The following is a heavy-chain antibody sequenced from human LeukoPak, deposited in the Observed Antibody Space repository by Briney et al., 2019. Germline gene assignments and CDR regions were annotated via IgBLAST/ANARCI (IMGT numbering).Heavy chain of an antibody. J-gene: IGHJ6*03. V-gene: IGHV1-46*01. CDR2: INPSGGST. Sequence: GASVTVSCKASGYTFTDYYMHWVRQAPGQGLEWMGIINPSGGSTSYAQKFQGRVTMTRDMSTSTVYMELSGLRSEDTAVYYCARDLSRAGECIAAAGMGGTCYYMDVWGKGTTVTVSS. CDR1: GYTFTDYY. CDR3: ARDLSRAGECIAAAGMGGTCYYMDV. D-gene: IGHD6-13*01.